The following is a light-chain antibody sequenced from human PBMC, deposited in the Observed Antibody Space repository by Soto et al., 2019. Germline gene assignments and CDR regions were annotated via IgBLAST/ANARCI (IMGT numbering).Light chain of an antibody. Sequence: QSVLTQPPSVSGAPGQMVTMSCTGSSSNIGAGYDVNWYQQLPETAPKLLIFGDSNRPSGVPDRFSGSKSGTSASLVITGLQADDEADYYCQSNDNGLSGSDVFGTGTKVTVL. CDR2: GDS. CDR1: SSNIGAGYD. J-gene: IGLJ1*01. CDR3: QSNDNGLSGSDV. V-gene: IGLV1-40*01.